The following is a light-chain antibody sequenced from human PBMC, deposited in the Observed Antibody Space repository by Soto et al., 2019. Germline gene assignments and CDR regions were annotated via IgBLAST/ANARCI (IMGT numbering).Light chain of an antibody. CDR3: QQRQYWPPIT. Sequence: VWTQSAATLSLSPGERATLSCSARLNVNSYLAWYQQKPGQAPRLLIYDASNRAAGIPARFSGSGSGTDFTLTISSLEPEDFAIYYCQQRQYWPPITFGQGTRLEIK. J-gene: IGKJ5*01. V-gene: IGKV3-11*01. CDR1: LNVNSY. CDR2: DAS.